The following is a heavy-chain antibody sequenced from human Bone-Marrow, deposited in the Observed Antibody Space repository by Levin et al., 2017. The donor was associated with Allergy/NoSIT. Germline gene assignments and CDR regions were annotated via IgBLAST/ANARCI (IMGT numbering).Heavy chain of an antibody. CDR3: ARPTQQLPWFDP. V-gene: IGHV4-39*01. Sequence: SETLSLTCTVSGGSISSSSYYWGWIRQPPGKGLEWIGSIYYSGSTYYNPSLKSRVTISVDTSKNQFSLKLSSVTAADTAVYYCARPTQQLPWFDPWGQGTLVTVSS. CDR2: IYYSGST. J-gene: IGHJ5*02. D-gene: IGHD6-13*01. CDR1: GGSISSSSYY.